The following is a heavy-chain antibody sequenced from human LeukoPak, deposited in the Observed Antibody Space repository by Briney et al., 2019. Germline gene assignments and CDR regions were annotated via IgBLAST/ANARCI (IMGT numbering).Heavy chain of an antibody. CDR1: GGSITSYY. CDR3: ARKHSSGWLFDY. CDR2: IYYTGSTRST. J-gene: IGHJ4*02. D-gene: IGHD6-19*01. V-gene: IGHV4-59*01. Sequence: SETLSLTCSVSGGSITSYYWSWIRQPPGKGLEWIGYIYYTGSTRSTNYNPSLKSRVTISEDTSENQFSLSLSSVTAADTAVYFCARKHSSGWLFDYWGQGALVTVSS.